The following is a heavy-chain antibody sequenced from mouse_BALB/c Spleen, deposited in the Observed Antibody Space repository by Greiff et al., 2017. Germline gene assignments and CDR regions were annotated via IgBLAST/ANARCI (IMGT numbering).Heavy chain of an antibody. J-gene: IGHJ2*01. CDR2: ISSGGST. D-gene: IGHD2-4*01. Sequence: EVKVVESGGGLVKPGGSLKLSCAASGFTFSSYAMSWVRQTPEKRLEWVASISSGGSTYYPDSVKGRFTISRDNARNILYLQMSSLRSEDTAMYYCARDYDYDFDYWGQGTTLTVSA. CDR3: ARDYDYDFDY. CDR1: GFTFSSYA. V-gene: IGHV5-6-5*01.